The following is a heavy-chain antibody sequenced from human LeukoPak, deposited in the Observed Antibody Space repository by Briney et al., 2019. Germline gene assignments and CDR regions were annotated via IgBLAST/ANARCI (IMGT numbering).Heavy chain of an antibody. CDR1: GFTFSNYA. J-gene: IGHJ5*02. CDR2: ISKNGGSA. Sequence: PGGSLRLSCSASGFTFSNYAMHWVRQAPGKGLEYVSGISKNGGSAYYVDSVKGRFTISRDNSKNTLYLRMNSLRAEDTAVYYCSSEGPWGQGTLVTVS. D-gene: IGHD2-2*01. CDR3: SSEGP. V-gene: IGHV3-64D*06.